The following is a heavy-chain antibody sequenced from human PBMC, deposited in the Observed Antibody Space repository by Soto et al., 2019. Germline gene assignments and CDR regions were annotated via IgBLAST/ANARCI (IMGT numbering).Heavy chain of an antibody. CDR1: GFTFRTYS. D-gene: IGHD6-19*01. V-gene: IGHV3-23*01. CDR3: ASWVIALGGTGYFRH. CDR2: ISANGGRA. J-gene: IGHJ1*01. Sequence: GGSLRLSCAASGFTFRTYSMNWVRQTPGKGLEWVSGISANGGRANYADSVKGRFSLSRDNSKNTMFLQMDSLTAEDTAIYYCASWVIALGGTGYFRHWGQGTLVTVSS.